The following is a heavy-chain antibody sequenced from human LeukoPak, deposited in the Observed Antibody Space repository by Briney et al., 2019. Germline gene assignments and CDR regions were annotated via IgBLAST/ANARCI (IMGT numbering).Heavy chain of an antibody. Sequence: GGSLRLSCAASGFTFSSYEMNWVRQAPGKGLEWVSYISSSGSTIYYADSVKGRFTISRDNAKNSLYLQMNSLRAEDTAVYYCARGPFEVYYDSSGTYYMDVWGKGTTVTVSS. CDR1: GFTFSSYE. J-gene: IGHJ6*03. V-gene: IGHV3-48*03. D-gene: IGHD3-22*01. CDR3: ARGPFEVYYDSSGTYYMDV. CDR2: ISSSGSTI.